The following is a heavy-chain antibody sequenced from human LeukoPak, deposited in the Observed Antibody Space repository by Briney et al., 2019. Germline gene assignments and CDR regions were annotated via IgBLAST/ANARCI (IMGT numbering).Heavy chain of an antibody. V-gene: IGHV4-34*01. Sequence: PSETLSLTCAVYGGSFSGYYWSWIRQPPGKGLEWIGEINHSGSTNYNPSLKRRVTISVDTSKNQFSLKLSSVTAADTAVYYCARGLRGYCSSTSCPSGYYYYMDVWGKGTTVTVSS. D-gene: IGHD2-2*01. J-gene: IGHJ6*03. CDR3: ARGLRGYCSSTSCPSGYYYYMDV. CDR2: INHSGST. CDR1: GGSFSGYY.